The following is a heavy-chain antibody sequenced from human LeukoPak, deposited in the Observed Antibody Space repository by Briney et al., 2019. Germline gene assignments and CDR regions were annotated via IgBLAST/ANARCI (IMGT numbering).Heavy chain of an antibody. CDR2: INPSGGST. CDR1: GYTFTSYY. D-gene: IGHD3-16*01. V-gene: IGHV1-46*01. Sequence: ASVKVSCKASGYTFTSYYMHWVRQAPGQGLEWMGIINPSGGSTSYAQKFEGRVTMTRDMSTSTVYMELSSLRSEDTAVYYCARDPLRLGDHGVWLDYWGQGTLVTVSS. CDR3: ARDPLRLGDHGVWLDY. J-gene: IGHJ4*02.